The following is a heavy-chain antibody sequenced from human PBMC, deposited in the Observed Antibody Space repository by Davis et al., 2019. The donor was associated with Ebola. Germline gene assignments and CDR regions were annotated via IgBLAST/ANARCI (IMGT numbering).Heavy chain of an antibody. D-gene: IGHD4-17*01. CDR3: ARDDYGDQKGWFDP. CDR2: ISAYNGNT. Sequence: ASVKVSCKASGYTFTSYGISWVRQAPGQGLEWMGWISAYNGNTNYAQKLQGRVTMTTDTSTSTAYMELRSLRSDDTAVYYCARDDYGDQKGWFDPWGQGTLVTVSS. J-gene: IGHJ5*02. CDR1: GYTFTSYG. V-gene: IGHV1-18*01.